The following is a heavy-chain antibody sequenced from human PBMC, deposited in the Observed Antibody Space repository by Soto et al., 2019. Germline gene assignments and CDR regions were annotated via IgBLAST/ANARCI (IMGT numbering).Heavy chain of an antibody. V-gene: IGHV1-18*01. CDR1: GYTFTTYG. CDR2: ISAYSGST. CDR3: ARDFAKSSRGPYDFDC. J-gene: IGHJ4*02. Sequence: QVRLVQSGAEVKKPGASVKVSCKASGYTFTTYGISWVRQAPGQGLEWMGWISAYSGSTKFAQKLQGRVTMTTDTATTRCYMELRSLTPDDRAVYYCARDFAKSSRGPYDFDCWGQGTLVTFSA. D-gene: IGHD6-13*01.